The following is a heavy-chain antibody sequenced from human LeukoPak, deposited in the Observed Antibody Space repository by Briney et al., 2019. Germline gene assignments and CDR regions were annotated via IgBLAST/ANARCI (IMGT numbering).Heavy chain of an antibody. J-gene: IGHJ3*02. CDR2: ISWNSGSI. Sequence: GGSLRLSCAASGFTFDDYAMHWVRQAPGKGLEWVSGISWNSGSIGYADSVKGRFTISRDNAKNSLYLQMNSLRAEDTAVYYCASPIAVAANTNAFDIWGQGTMVTVSS. CDR3: ASPIAVAANTNAFDI. D-gene: IGHD6-19*01. CDR1: GFTFDDYA. V-gene: IGHV3-9*01.